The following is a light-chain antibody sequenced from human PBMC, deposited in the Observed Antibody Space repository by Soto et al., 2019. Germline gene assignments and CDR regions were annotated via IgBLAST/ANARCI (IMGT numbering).Light chain of an antibody. V-gene: IGLV2-14*01. J-gene: IGLJ1*01. Sequence: QSALTQPASVSGSRGQSITISCTGTSSDVGGYNYVSWYQQHPGKAPKLIIYDVSNRPSGVSNRFSGSKSGNTASLTISGLQAEDEADYYCGSYTSSSTLGVFGTGTKLTVL. CDR3: GSYTSSSTLGV. CDR2: DVS. CDR1: SSDVGGYNY.